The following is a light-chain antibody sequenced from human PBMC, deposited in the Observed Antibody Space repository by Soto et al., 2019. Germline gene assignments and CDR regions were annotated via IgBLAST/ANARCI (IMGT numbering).Light chain of an antibody. CDR1: QSVSTY. V-gene: IGKV3-11*01. CDR3: QQRSSWPLT. Sequence: ETVLTPSPATLSLSPGERAILSCRASQSVSTYLAWYQQKPGQAPRLLISDASNRATGIPDRFSGSGSGTDFTLTISSLEPEDFAVYYCQQRSSWPLTFGGGTKVEIK. CDR2: DAS. J-gene: IGKJ4*01.